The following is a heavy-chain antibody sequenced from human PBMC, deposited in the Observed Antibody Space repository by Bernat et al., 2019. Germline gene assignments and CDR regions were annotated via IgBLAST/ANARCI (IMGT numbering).Heavy chain of an antibody. CDR1: GFTFSSYA. CDR2: ISGSGGST. CDR3: AKDSGDVDIVATGLLVY. D-gene: IGHD5-12*01. Sequence: EVQLLESGGGLVQPGGSLRLSCAASGFTFSSYAMSWVRQAPGKGLEWVSAISGSGGSTYYADSVKGRFTISRDNSKNTLYLQMNSLRAEDTAVYYCAKDSGDVDIVATGLLVYWGQGTLVTVSS. J-gene: IGHJ4*02. V-gene: IGHV3-23*01.